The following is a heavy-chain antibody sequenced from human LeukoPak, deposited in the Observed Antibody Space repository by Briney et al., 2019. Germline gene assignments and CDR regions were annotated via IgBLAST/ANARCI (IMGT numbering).Heavy chain of an antibody. Sequence: GGSLRLSCAASGFTFSDYYMSWIRQAPGKGLELVSNIRSSGGSIYYADSVRGRFTISRDNSKNMVYLQMNSLRVEDTAIYYCAKAHSYDSSGDAFDIWGQGTAVTASS. CDR3: AKAHSYDSSGDAFDI. J-gene: IGHJ3*02. CDR2: IRSSGGSI. V-gene: IGHV3-11*01. D-gene: IGHD3-22*01. CDR1: GFTFSDYY.